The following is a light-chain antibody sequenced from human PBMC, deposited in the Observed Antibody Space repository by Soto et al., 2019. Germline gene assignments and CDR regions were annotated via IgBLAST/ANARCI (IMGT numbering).Light chain of an antibody. CDR2: DAS. V-gene: IGKV3-20*01. CDR3: QQYYNSPRT. CDR1: QSISSY. J-gene: IGKJ1*01. Sequence: IVLTQSPGPLSLSPGERATLSCRASQSISSYLAWYQQKPGQAPRLLIYDASSRATGIPARFSGSGSGTDFTLTISSLEPEDFAVYYCQQYYNSPRTFGQGTKVDIK.